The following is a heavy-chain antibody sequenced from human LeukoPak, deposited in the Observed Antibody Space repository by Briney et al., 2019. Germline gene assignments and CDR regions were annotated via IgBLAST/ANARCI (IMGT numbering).Heavy chain of an antibody. V-gene: IGHV3-23*01. CDR2: IAGSRSNT. D-gene: IGHD6-19*01. J-gene: IGHJ4*02. CDR3: ARDPSVDGMGRGYFDY. CDR1: GFPFGDYA. Sequence: PGGPLRLSCSASGFPFGDYAMNWVRQTPGKGLEWISTIAGSRSNTYYAASVKGRFTISRDNSKDTLYLQLDSLRAEDTAMYYCARDPSVDGMGRGYFDYWGQGILVTVSS.